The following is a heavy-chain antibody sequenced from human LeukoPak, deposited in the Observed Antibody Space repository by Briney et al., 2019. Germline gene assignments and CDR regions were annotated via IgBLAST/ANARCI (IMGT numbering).Heavy chain of an antibody. CDR1: GFTFSNYW. V-gene: IGHV3-74*03. CDR2: IYRDGSTT. J-gene: IGHJ4*02. D-gene: IGHD3-10*01. Sequence: GGSLRLSCAASGFTFSNYWVHWVRHAPGKGLVWVSRIYRDGSTTKYAASVKGPSTVSRHNTKNTPNFQMNSLRAEDTAVYYCARDKKSGESSEIDYWGQGTLVTVSS. CDR3: ARDKKSGESSEIDY.